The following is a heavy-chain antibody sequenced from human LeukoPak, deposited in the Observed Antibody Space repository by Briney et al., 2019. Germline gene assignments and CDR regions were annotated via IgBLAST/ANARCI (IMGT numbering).Heavy chain of an antibody. J-gene: IGHJ4*02. V-gene: IGHV4-4*07. CDR1: GGSFSGYY. CDR3: ARDADYYDSSGPRFDY. Sequence: ETLSLTCAVYGGSFSGYYWSWIRQPAGKGLEWIGRIYTSGSTNYNPSLKSRVTMSVDTSKNQFSLKLSSVTAADTAVYYCARDADYYDSSGPRFDYWGQGTLVTVSS. CDR2: IYTSGST. D-gene: IGHD3-22*01.